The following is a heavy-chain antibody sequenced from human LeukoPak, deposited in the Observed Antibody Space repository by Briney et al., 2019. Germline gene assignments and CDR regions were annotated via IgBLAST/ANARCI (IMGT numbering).Heavy chain of an antibody. J-gene: IGHJ4*02. CDR3: AKDRDDSSTLFDY. CDR1: GFTFSSFA. V-gene: IGHV3-23*01. CDR2: ISGSGGGT. D-gene: IGHD3-16*01. Sequence: GGSLRLSCAASGFTFSSFAMSWVRRAPGKGLQWVSSISGSGGGTYSADSVKGRFTISRDNSKNTLYLQMNSLRVEDTAVYYCAKDRDDSSTLFDYWGQGSLVTVSS.